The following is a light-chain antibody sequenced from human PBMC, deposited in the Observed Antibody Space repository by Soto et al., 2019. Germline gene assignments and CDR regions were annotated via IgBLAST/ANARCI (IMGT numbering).Light chain of an antibody. Sequence: DIPMTQSPSTLSASVGDRVTITCRASQSISTWLAWYQQKPGKAPKLLISDASHLELGVPSRFSGSRSGTDFVLDISNLQSEDVATYFCQQYEDLPLTFGGGTKVDI. CDR3: QQYEDLPLT. J-gene: IGKJ4*01. CDR2: DAS. V-gene: IGKV1-5*01. CDR1: QSISTW.